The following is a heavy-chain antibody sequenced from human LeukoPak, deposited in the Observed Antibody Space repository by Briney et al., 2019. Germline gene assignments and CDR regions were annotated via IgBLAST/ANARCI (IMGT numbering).Heavy chain of an antibody. V-gene: IGHV1-24*01. D-gene: IGHD6-19*01. CDR1: GYTLTELS. CDR2: FDPEDGET. Sequence: GASVKVSCKVSGYTLTELSMHWVRQAPGKGLERMGGFDPEDGETIYAQKFQGRVTMTEDTSTDTAYMELSSLRSEDTAVYYCATDPPRIAVAGTPTYGVDVWGQGTTVTVSS. CDR3: ATDPPRIAVAGTPTYGVDV. J-gene: IGHJ6*02.